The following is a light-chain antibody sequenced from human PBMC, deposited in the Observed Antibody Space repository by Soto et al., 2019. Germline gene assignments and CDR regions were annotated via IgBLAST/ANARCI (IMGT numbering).Light chain of an antibody. CDR1: QSVSSY. Sequence: EIVLTQSPATLSLSPGERATLSCRASQSVSSYLAWYQQKPGQAPRLLIYDSSNRATGIPARFSGSGFGTHFTLTIRRLETEDFAVYYCQQRSNWQAITFGGGTKVEIK. CDR2: DSS. J-gene: IGKJ4*01. V-gene: IGKV3-11*01. CDR3: QQRSNWQAIT.